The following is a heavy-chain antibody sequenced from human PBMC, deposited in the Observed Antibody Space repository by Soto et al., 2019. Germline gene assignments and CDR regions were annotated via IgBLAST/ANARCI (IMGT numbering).Heavy chain of an antibody. CDR1: GYTFTSYG. V-gene: IGHV1-18*01. J-gene: IGHJ6*02. CDR3: ARLYCISTSCYLGMNV. CDR2: ISAYNGNR. Sequence: ASVKVSCKASGYTFTSYGISWVRQAPGQGLEWMGWISAYNGNRNYVQKLQGRVTMTTDTSTSTAYMELRSLRSDDTAVYYCARLYCISTSCYLGMNVWGQGTTVTVSS. D-gene: IGHD2-2*01.